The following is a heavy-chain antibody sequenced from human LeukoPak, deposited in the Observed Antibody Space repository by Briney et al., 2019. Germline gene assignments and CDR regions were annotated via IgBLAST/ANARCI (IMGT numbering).Heavy chain of an antibody. CDR2: ISYDGSNK. D-gene: IGHD6-19*01. CDR1: GFTFSSYG. J-gene: IGHJ4*02. CDR3: ARDPDGWYYFDY. V-gene: IGHV3-30*03. Sequence: GGSLRLSCAASGFTFSSYGMHWVRQAPGKGLEWVTVISYDGSNKYYADSVKGRFTISGDNSKNTLYLQMNNLRAEDTAVYYCARDPDGWYYFDYWGQGTLVTVSS.